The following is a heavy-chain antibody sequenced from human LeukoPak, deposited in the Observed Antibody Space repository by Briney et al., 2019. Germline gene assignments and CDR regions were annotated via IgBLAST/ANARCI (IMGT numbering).Heavy chain of an antibody. Sequence: SVKVSCKASGGTFSSYAITWVRQAPGPGLEWMGGIIPIFGTVNSAQKFQGRVTITADKSTSTAYMELSSLRSEDTAVYYCARAGFGKDAFDIWGQGTMVTVSS. V-gene: IGHV1-69*06. D-gene: IGHD3-3*01. J-gene: IGHJ3*02. CDR2: IIPIFGTV. CDR1: GGTFSSYA. CDR3: ARAGFGKDAFDI.